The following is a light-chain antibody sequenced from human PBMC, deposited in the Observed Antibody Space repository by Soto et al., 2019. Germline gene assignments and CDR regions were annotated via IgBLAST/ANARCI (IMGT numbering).Light chain of an antibody. V-gene: IGKV3-15*01. J-gene: IGKJ1*01. CDR1: QSISSS. CDR2: GAS. CDR3: QQYNNWWT. Sequence: ERVMTQSPATLSVSPGKRASLSCRASQSISSSLAWYQQKPGQAPRLLIYGASTRAAGISARFSGSGSGTEFTLTISSLQSEDFAVYYCQQYNNWWTFGQGTKV.